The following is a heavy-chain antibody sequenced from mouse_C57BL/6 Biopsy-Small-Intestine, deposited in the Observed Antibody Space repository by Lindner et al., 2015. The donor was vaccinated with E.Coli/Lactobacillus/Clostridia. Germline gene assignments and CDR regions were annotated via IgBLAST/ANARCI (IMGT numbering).Heavy chain of an antibody. D-gene: IGHD2-13*01. Sequence: SVKVSCKASGYTFNNYGISWVRQAPGQGLEWMGWISAYDGDTNYAQKFRGRLTLTTDTPTRTVHMELRSLRSDDTAVYYCTRVTNPEFFQYWGQGTLVTVS. CDR3: TRVTNPEFFQY. V-gene: IGHV1-74*01. CDR2: ISAYDGDT. CDR1: GYTFNNYG. J-gene: IGHJ3*01.